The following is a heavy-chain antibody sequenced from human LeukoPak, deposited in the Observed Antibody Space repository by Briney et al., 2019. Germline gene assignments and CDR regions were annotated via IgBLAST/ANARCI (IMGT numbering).Heavy chain of an antibody. D-gene: IGHD7-27*01. CDR1: GGSISSGDYY. CDR2: IYYSGST. Sequence: KASETLSLTCTVSGGSISSGDYYWSWIRQPPGKGLEWIGYIYYSGSTNYNPSLKSRVTISVDTSKNQFSLKLSSVTAADTAVYYCARHPNWGHWYFDLWGRGTLVTVSS. V-gene: IGHV4-61*08. CDR3: ARHPNWGHWYFDL. J-gene: IGHJ2*01.